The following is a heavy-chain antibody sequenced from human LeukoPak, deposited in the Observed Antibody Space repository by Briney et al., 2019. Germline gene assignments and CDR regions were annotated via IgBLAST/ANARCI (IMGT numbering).Heavy chain of an antibody. D-gene: IGHD4-17*01. CDR1: GGSVNSGFYF. CDR2: VYYSGST. J-gene: IGHJ4*02. CDR3: ARDTVQTPWALEY. Sequence: SQTLSLTCAVSGGSVNSGFYFWNWIRLLPGKGLEWIGSVYYSGSTYYSPSLKSRVSMSVDTSKTQFSLKLSSVTAADTAVYYCARDTVQTPWALEYWGQGILVTVSS. V-gene: IGHV4-31*11.